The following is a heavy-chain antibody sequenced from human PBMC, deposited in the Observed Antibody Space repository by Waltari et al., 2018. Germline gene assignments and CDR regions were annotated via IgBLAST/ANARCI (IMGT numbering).Heavy chain of an antibody. J-gene: IGHJ4*02. D-gene: IGHD3-22*01. CDR1: GGSFSGYY. Sequence: QVQLQQWGAGLLKPSETLSLTCAVYGGSFSGYYWSWIRQPPGKGLDGIGEINHSGNTNYNPSLKSRVTISVDTSKNQFSLKLSSVTAADTAVYYCARAGYYYDSSGYYVSDWGQGTLVTVSS. V-gene: IGHV4-34*01. CDR3: ARAGYYYDSSGYYVSD. CDR2: INHSGNT.